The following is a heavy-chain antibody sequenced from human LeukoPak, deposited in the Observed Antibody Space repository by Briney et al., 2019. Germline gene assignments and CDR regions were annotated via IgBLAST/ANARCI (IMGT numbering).Heavy chain of an antibody. J-gene: IGHJ3*02. D-gene: IGHD2-15*01. CDR3: ARDIGYCSAGSCGAFDI. Sequence: QSGGSLRLSCAASGFTFSSYWMSWVRQAPGKGLEWVANIKQDGSEKYYVDSVKGRFTISRDNAKNSLYLQMNSLRAEDTAVYYCARDIGYCSAGSCGAFDIWGQGTMVTVSS. CDR2: IKQDGSEK. V-gene: IGHV3-7*01. CDR1: GFTFSSYW.